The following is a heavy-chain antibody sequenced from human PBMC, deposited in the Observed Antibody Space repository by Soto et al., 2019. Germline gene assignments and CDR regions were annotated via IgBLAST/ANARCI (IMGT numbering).Heavy chain of an antibody. CDR3: VRGGYFFNY. CDR2: IKPDGSEK. Sequence: EVQLVDSGGDLVQPGESLRLSCAASGFPFSSYWMSWVRQAPGKGLEWVANIKPDGSEKYYVDSVKGRFTISRDNAKTSLYLQMNSLRAEDSALYFCVRGGYFFNYWGQGTLVTVSS. V-gene: IGHV3-7*01. D-gene: IGHD3-22*01. CDR1: GFPFSSYW. J-gene: IGHJ4*02.